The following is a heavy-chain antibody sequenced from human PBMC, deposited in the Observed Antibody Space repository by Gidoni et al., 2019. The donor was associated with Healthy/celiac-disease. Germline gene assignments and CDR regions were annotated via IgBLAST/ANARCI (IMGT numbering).Heavy chain of an antibody. Sequence: EIYHSGSTNYNPSLKSRVTISVDKSKNQFSLKLSSVTAVDTAVYYCATAATDAFDIWGQGTMVTVSS. J-gene: IGHJ3*02. CDR2: IYHSGST. V-gene: IGHV4-4*02. D-gene: IGHD2-15*01. CDR3: ATAATDAFDI.